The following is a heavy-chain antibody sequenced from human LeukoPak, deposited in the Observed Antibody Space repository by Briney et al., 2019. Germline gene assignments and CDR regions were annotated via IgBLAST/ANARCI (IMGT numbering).Heavy chain of an antibody. CDR3: ARASGDYDFWSGYYDY. D-gene: IGHD3-3*01. J-gene: IGHJ4*02. Sequence: GGSLRLSCAASGFTFSSYAMHWVRQAPGKGLEWVAVISYDGSNKYYADSVKGRFTISRDNSKNTLYLQMNSLRAEDTAVYYCARASGDYDFWSGYYDYWGQGTLVTVSS. CDR1: GFTFSSYA. CDR2: ISYDGSNK. V-gene: IGHV3-30-3*01.